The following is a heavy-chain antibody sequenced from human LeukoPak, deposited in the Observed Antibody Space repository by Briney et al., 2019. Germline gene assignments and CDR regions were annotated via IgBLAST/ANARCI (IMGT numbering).Heavy chain of an antibody. J-gene: IGHJ6*03. CDR1: GGSISSSSYY. V-gene: IGHV4-39*07. Sequence: SETLSLTCTVSGGSISSSSYYWGWIRQPPGKGLEWIGSIYYSGSTYYNPSLKSRVTISVDTSKNQFSLKLSSVTAADTAVYYCARVLGHYYYMDVWGKGTTVTVSS. CDR3: ARVLGHYYYMDV. D-gene: IGHD3-3*02. CDR2: IYYSGST.